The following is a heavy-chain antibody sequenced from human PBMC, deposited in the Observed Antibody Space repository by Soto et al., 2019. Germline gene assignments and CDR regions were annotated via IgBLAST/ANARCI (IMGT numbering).Heavy chain of an antibody. Sequence: GGSLRLSCAASGFTFSSYSMNWVRQAPGKGLEWVSSISSSSSYIYYADSVKGRFTISRDNAKNSLYLQMNSLRAEDTAVYYCARDSGGDFEVWFDPWGQGTLVTVSS. V-gene: IGHV3-21*01. D-gene: IGHD3-9*01. CDR1: GFTFSSYS. CDR2: ISSSSSYI. CDR3: ARDSGGDFEVWFDP. J-gene: IGHJ5*02.